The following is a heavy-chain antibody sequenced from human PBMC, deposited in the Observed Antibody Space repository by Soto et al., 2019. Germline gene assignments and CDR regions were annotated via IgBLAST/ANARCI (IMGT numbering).Heavy chain of an antibody. CDR3: ARVPGVVDFWSGYYNYYYGMDV. CDR2: INHSGST. D-gene: IGHD3-3*01. J-gene: IGHJ6*02. V-gene: IGHV4-34*01. CDR1: GGSFSGYY. Sequence: SETLSLTCAVYGGSFSGYYWSWIRQPPGKGLEWIGEINHSGSTNYNPSLKSRVTISVDTSKNQFSLKLSSVTAADTAVYYCARVPGVVDFWSGYYNYYYGMDVWGQGTTVTVSS.